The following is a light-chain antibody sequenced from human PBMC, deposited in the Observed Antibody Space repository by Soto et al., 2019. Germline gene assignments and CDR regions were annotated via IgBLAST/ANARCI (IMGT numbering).Light chain of an antibody. J-gene: IGLJ1*01. V-gene: IGLV2-14*01. Sequence: QSALTQPPSASGPPGQSVTISCTGTSSDVGGYNYVPWYQRHPGKAPKLMIYEVSNRPSGVSNRFSGSKSGNMASLTISGLQAEDEADYYCSSYTSSSPCVFGTGTKVTVL. CDR2: EVS. CDR1: SSDVGGYNY. CDR3: SSYTSSSPCV.